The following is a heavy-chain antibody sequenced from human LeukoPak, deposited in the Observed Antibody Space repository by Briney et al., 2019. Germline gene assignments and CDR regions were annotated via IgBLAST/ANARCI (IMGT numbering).Heavy chain of an antibody. D-gene: IGHD3-10*01. CDR2: IYYSGST. Sequence: SETLSLTCTVSGGSISSYYWSWIRQPPGKGLEWIGYIYYSGSTYYNPSLKSRVTISVDTSKNQFSLKLSSVTAADTAVYYCARDQGGSGSYYPFDYWGQGTLVTVSS. J-gene: IGHJ4*02. CDR1: GGSISSYY. V-gene: IGHV4-59*01. CDR3: ARDQGGSGSYYPFDY.